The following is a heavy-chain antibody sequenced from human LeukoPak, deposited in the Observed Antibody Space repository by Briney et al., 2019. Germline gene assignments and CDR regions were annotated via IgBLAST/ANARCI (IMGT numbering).Heavy chain of an antibody. J-gene: IGHJ4*02. V-gene: IGHV4-59*01. CDR2: IYYSGST. D-gene: IGHD1-26*01. CDR1: GGSISSYY. CDR3: ARDSGSYYAGGFDY. Sequence: SETLSLTCTVSGGSISSYYWSWIRQPPGKGLEWIGYIYYSGSTNYNPSLKSRVTISVDTSKNQFSLKLSSVTAADTAVYYCARDSGSYYAGGFDYWGQGTLVTVSS.